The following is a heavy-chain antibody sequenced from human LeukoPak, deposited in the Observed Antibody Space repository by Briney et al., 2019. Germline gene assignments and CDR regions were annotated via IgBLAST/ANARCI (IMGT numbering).Heavy chain of an antibody. Sequence: GRSLRLSRAASGFTFDDYAVHWVRQAPGKGLEWVSGISWNSGSIGYADSVKGRFTISRDNAKNSLYLQMNSLRAEDMALYYCAKGLRGSSSSSSIDYWGQGTLVTVSS. CDR2: ISWNSGSI. D-gene: IGHD6-6*01. V-gene: IGHV3-9*03. CDR3: AKGLRGSSSSSSIDY. CDR1: GFTFDDYA. J-gene: IGHJ4*02.